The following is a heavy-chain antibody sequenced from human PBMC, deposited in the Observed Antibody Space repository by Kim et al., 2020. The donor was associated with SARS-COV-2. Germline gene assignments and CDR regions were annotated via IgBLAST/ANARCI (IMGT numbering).Heavy chain of an antibody. V-gene: IGHV1-2*02. CDR1: GYTFTGYY. Sequence: ASVKVSCKASGYTFTGYYMHWVRQAPGQGLEWMGWINPNSGGTNYAQKFQGRVTMTRDTSISTAYMELSRLRSDDTAVYYCARGALTRYCSSTSCYLVYWGQGTLVTVSS. J-gene: IGHJ4*02. CDR3: ARGALTRYCSSTSCYLVY. D-gene: IGHD2-2*01. CDR2: INPNSGGT.